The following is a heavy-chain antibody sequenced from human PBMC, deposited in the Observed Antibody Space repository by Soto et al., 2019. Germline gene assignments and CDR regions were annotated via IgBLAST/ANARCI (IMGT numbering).Heavy chain of an antibody. D-gene: IGHD3-3*01. J-gene: IGHJ6*02. V-gene: IGHV3-15*07. CDR1: GFTFSNAW. Sequence: GGSLRLSCAASGFTFSNAWMNWVRQAPGKGLEWVGRIKSKTDGGKKDYAAPVKGRFTISRDDSKNTLYLQMNSLQTKDTAVYYCTTKSVSDFWSGYLYYYYGMDVWGQGTTVTVSS. CDR3: TTKSVSDFWSGYLYYYYGMDV. CDR2: IKSKTDGGKK.